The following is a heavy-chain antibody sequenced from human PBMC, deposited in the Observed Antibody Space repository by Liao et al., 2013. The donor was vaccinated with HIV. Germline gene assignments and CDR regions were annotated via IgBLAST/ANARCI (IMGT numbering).Heavy chain of an antibody. J-gene: IGHJ4*02. CDR2: INHSGDT. CDR3: VRSGGSPSLNWLFNY. Sequence: QVQLQQWGAGLLKPSETLSLTCAVYGGSFTDYYWSWIRQSPGQGLEWIGHINHSGDTHDNPSLKSRVTMSIDTSSKQFSLRLSPVTAADTAVYSCVRSGGSPSLNWLFNYWGQGSLVSVSS. CDR1: GGSFTDYY. V-gene: IGHV4-34*01. D-gene: IGHD3/OR15-3a*01.